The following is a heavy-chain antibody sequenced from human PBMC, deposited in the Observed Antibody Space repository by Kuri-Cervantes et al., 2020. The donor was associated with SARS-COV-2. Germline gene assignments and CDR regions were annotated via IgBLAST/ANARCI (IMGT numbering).Heavy chain of an antibody. CDR2: IYHSGST. CDR1: GGSISNSNW. V-gene: IGHV4-4*02. Sequence: GSLRLSCAVSGGSISNSNWWSWVRQPPGKGLEWIGEIYHSGSTNYNPSPKSRVTISVDKSKNQFSLKLSSVTAADTAVYYCAREGIAVAGHYYGMDVWGQGTTVTVSS. J-gene: IGHJ6*02. D-gene: IGHD6-19*01. CDR3: AREGIAVAGHYYGMDV.